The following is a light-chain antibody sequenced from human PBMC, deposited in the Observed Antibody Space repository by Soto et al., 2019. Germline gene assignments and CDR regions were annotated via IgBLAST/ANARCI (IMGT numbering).Light chain of an antibody. CDR1: SSNIGTNT. J-gene: IGLJ2*01. CDR2: SDN. CDR3: AAWDVSLVV. V-gene: IGLV1-44*01. Sequence: SVLTQPPSSSGTPGQRVTISCSGSSSNIGTNTVIWYQQLPGAAPKLLIYSDNQRPSGVPDRFSGSKSGTSASLAISGLQSEDEADYFCAAWDVSLVVFGGGTQLTVL.